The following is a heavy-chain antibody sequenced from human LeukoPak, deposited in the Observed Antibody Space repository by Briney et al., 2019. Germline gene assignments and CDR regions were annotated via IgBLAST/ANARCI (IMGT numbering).Heavy chain of an antibody. CDR2: ISGSGGST. Sequence: GGSLRLSCAASGFTFSSYAMSWVRQAPGKGLEWVSAISGSGGSTYYADSVKGRFTISRDNSKNTLYLQMNSLRAEDTAVYYCAEGGGDYVYYYYYMDVWGKGTTVTVSS. V-gene: IGHV3-23*01. CDR1: GFTFSSYA. CDR3: AEGGGDYVYYYYYMDV. D-gene: IGHD4-17*01. J-gene: IGHJ6*03.